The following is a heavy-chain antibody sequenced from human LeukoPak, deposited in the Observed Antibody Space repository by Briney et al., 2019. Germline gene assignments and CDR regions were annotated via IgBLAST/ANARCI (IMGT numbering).Heavy chain of an antibody. J-gene: IGHJ4*02. CDR2: ISSSSSTI. Sequence: GGTLRLSCAASGFTFSSYSMNWVRQAPGKGLEGVSYISSSSSTIYYEDSVKGRFTISRDNAKNSLYLQMNSLRAEDTAVYYCARQKMASSTGIDYWGQGTLVTVSS. D-gene: IGHD5-24*01. CDR3: ARQKMASSTGIDY. V-gene: IGHV3-48*01. CDR1: GFTFSSYS.